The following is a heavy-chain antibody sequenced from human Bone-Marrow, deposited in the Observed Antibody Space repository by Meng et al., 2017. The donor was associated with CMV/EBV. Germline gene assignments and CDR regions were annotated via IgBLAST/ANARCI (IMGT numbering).Heavy chain of an antibody. CDR3: ARDDFSEPSHYEGRGPSWFDP. Sequence: ASVKVSCKASGYSFTDYYVHWVRQAPGQGFEWMGRINPDSGATKFAQRFEGRVALTRDTSSNTAYMELSRLSSDYTAVYFCARDDFSEPSHYEGRGPSWFDPWGQGTLVTVSS. CDR1: GYSFTDYY. D-gene: IGHD3/OR15-3a*01. CDR2: INPDSGAT. V-gene: IGHV1-2*06. J-gene: IGHJ5*02.